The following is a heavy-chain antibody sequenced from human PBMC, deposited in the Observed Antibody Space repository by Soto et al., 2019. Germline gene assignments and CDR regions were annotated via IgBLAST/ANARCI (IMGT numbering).Heavy chain of an antibody. V-gene: IGHV3-48*01. CDR3: ARDRFIAVAGYYFDY. CDR1: GFTFSSYS. J-gene: IGHJ4*02. Sequence: GGSLRLSCAASGFTFSSYSMNWVRQAPGKGLEWVSYISSSSSTIYYADSVKGRFTISRDNAKNSLYLQMNSLRAEDTAVYYCARDRFIAVAGYYFDYWGQGTLVTVSS. CDR2: ISSSSSTI. D-gene: IGHD6-19*01.